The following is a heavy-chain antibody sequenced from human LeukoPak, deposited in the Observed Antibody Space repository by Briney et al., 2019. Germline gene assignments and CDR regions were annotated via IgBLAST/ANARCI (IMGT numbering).Heavy chain of an antibody. V-gene: IGHV4-39*07. CDR1: GGSISSSSYY. Sequence: SETLSLTCTVSGGSISSSSYYWGWIRQPPGKGPEWIGSIYYSGSTYYNPSLKSRVTISVDTSKNQFSLKLSSVTAADTAAYYCARPTYDHDYWGQGTLVTVSS. CDR3: ARPTYDHDY. J-gene: IGHJ4*02. CDR2: IYYSGST. D-gene: IGHD3-16*01.